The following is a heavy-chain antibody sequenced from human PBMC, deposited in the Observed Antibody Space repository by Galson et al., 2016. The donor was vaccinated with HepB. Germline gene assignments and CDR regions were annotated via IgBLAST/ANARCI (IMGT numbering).Heavy chain of an antibody. D-gene: IGHD6-19*01. CDR1: GFTFFTYA. V-gene: IGHV3-23*01. J-gene: IGHJ4*02. Sequence: SLRLSCAASGFTFFTYAMPWVRQAPGKGLEWVSTLDKSGGAKYYAGSLLGRFTISRDNSKNTLYLEMNSLTADDTAVYFCGKAGGGWNYIDYWGQGTLVTVSS. CDR2: LDKSGGAK. CDR3: GKAGGGWNYIDY.